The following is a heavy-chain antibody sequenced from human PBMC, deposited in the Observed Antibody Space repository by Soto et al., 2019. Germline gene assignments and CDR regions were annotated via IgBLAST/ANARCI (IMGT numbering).Heavy chain of an antibody. D-gene: IGHD3-22*01. V-gene: IGHV4-59*01. CDR1: GGSIGSYY. J-gene: IGHJ4*02. CDR2: LYNRGST. CDR3: ARLDDTNGFYTRLDY. Sequence: QVWLQESGPGLVKPSETLSLTCSVSGGSIGSYYWNWIRQPPGKGLEWIGYLYNRGSTNYNPSLNGRVTISVDTSKNEFSLQLRSVTAADTAVYYCARLDDTNGFYTRLDYWGRGALVTVST.